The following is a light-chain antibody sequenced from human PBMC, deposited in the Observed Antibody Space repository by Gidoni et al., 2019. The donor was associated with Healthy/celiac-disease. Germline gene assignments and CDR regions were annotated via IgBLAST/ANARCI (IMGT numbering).Light chain of an antibody. CDR1: QSVSSS. CDR3: QQRSNWLET. CDR2: DAS. V-gene: IGKV3-11*01. J-gene: IGKJ5*01. Sequence: EIVLTQSPATLSLSPGERATLACRASQSVSSSLAWYQQKPGQAPKLLIYDASNRATGIPARFSGSGSGTDFTLTISSLEPEDFAVYYCQQRSNWLETFGQGTRLEIK.